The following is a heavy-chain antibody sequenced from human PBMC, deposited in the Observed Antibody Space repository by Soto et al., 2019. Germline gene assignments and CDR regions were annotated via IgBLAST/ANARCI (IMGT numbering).Heavy chain of an antibody. CDR2: IYYSGST. CDR3: ARLFFHDYVWGSYRPSYFEY. Sequence: SETLSLTCTVSGGSISSYYWGWIRQPPGKGLEWIGSIYYSGSTYYNPSLKSRVTISVDTSKNQFSLKLSSVTAADTAVYYFARLFFHDYVWGSYRPSYFEYWGKGTLVPGSS. V-gene: IGHV4-39*01. D-gene: IGHD3-16*02. J-gene: IGHJ4*02. CDR1: GGSISSYY.